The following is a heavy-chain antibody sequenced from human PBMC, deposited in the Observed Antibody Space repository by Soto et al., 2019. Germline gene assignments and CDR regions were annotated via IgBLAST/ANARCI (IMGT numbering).Heavy chain of an antibody. V-gene: IGHV3-23*01. CDR2: ISGSGGSP. CDR3: AKDLDVLLWFGELSS. Sequence: EVQLLESGGGLVQPGGSLRLSCAASGFTFSSYAMSWVRQAPGKGLEWVSAISGSGGSPYYADSVKGRFTISRDNSKNTLYLQMNSLRAEDTAVYYCAKDLDVLLWFGELSSWGQGTLVTVSS. J-gene: IGHJ5*02. D-gene: IGHD3-10*01. CDR1: GFTFSSYA.